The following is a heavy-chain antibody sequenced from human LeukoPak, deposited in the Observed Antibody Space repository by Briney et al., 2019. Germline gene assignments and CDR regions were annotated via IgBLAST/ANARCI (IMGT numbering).Heavy chain of an antibody. D-gene: IGHD5/OR15-5a*01. CDR1: GFTFSSYG. J-gene: IGHJ4*02. CDR2: ISYDGSNK. CDR3: ARRRYSVYDFDY. Sequence: GGSLRLSCAASGFTFSSYGMHWVREAPGKGLECVAVISYDGSNKYYADSVKGRFTISRDNSKNTLYLQMNSLRAEDTAVYYCARRRYSVYDFDYWGQGTLVTVSS. V-gene: IGHV3-30*03.